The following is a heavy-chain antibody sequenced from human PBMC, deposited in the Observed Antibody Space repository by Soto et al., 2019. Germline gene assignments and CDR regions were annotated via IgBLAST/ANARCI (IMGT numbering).Heavy chain of an antibody. V-gene: IGHV3-23*01. J-gene: IGHJ6*02. D-gene: IGHD6-13*01. CDR2: ISGSGGST. Sequence: GGSLRLSCAASGFTFSSYAMSWVRQAPGKGLEWVSAISGSGGSTYYADSVKGRFTISRDNSKNTLYLQMNSLRAEDTAVYYCAKDLAAGIYYYYGMDVWGQGTTVTVSS. CDR3: AKDLAAGIYYYYGMDV. CDR1: GFTFSSYA.